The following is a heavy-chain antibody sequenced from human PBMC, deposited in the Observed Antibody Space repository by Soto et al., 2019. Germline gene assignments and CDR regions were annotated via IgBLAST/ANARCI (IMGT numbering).Heavy chain of an antibody. CDR2: MQHTGNT. CDR1: GASIRSYH. D-gene: IGHD3-16*01. V-gene: IGHV4-4*07. CDR3: AKDVSSRRWFDP. J-gene: IGHJ5*02. Sequence: ASETLSLTCAVSGASIRSYHWSWIRQPAGKGLEWIGRMQHTGNTNYNPSLKSRVTMSVDTSKNQISLKMTSVTAADTAVYFCAKDVSSRRWFDPWGQGILVTV.